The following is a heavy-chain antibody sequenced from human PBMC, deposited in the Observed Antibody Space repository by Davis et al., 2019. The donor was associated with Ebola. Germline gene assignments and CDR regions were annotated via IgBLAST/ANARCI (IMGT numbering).Heavy chain of an antibody. D-gene: IGHD2-2*01. Sequence: SETLSLTCAVYGGSFSVYYWSWIRQPPGKGLEWIGEINHSGSTNYNPSLKSRVTISVDTSTNQFSLKLSSVTAADTAVYYCARVFRVFPVVVPAAAIQHYYYYMDVWGKGTTVTVSS. CDR3: ARVFRVFPVVVPAAAIQHYYYYMDV. CDR1: GGSFSVYY. V-gene: IGHV4-34*01. J-gene: IGHJ6*03. CDR2: INHSGST.